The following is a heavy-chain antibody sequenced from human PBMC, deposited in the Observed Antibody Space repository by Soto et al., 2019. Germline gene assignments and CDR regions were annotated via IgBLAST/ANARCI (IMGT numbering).Heavy chain of an antibody. V-gene: IGHV3-53*01. CDR3: TRDLMDVVPPADDLFDP. Sequence: PGGSLRLSCAASRFTVGSSYVSWVRQAPGKGLEWVSVIYTGDTPFYADSVKGRFTTSRDNSKNTLYLQMNSLRVEDTAVYYCTRDLMDVVPPADDLFDPWGQGILVTVSS. CDR2: IYTGDTP. D-gene: IGHD2-2*01. J-gene: IGHJ5*02. CDR1: RFTVGSSY.